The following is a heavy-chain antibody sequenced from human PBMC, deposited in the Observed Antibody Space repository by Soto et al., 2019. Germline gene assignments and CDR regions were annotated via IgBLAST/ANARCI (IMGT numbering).Heavy chain of an antibody. V-gene: IGHV3-11*06. D-gene: IGHD5-12*01. CDR3: ARSQGRGPPGY. CDR1: GFTFSDYY. CDR2: ISSSSSNT. Sequence: QVQLVESGGGLVKPGGSLRLSCAASGFTFSDYYMSWIRQAPGKGLEWVSYISSSSSNTNNADSVKGRFTISRDKAKNSLYRQMNSLRAEDTAVYYCARSQGRGPPGYWGQGTLVTVSS. J-gene: IGHJ4*02.